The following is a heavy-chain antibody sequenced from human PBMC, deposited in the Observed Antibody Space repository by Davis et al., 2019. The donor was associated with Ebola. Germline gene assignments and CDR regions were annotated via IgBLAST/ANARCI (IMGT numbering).Heavy chain of an antibody. D-gene: IGHD3-22*01. J-gene: IGHJ6*02. CDR2: INPNSGGT. V-gene: IGHV1-2*06. Sequence: ASVKVSCKASGYTFTGYYLHWVRQAPGQGLEWMGRINPNSGGTSYVQKFQGRVTMTWDTSISTVSMELIRLTSDDTAVYYCARGGITMTVVPRDYYYGMDVWGQGTTVTVSS. CDR1: GYTFTGYY. CDR3: ARGGITMTVVPRDYYYGMDV.